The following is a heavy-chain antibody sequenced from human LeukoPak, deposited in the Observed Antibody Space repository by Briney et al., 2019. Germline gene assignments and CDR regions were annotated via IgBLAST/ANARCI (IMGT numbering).Heavy chain of an antibody. J-gene: IGHJ4*02. D-gene: IGHD3-3*01. V-gene: IGHV4-59*01. Sequence: PPETLSLTCTVSGGSISSYYWSWIRQPPGKGLEWIGYIYYSGSTNYNPSLKSRVTISVDTSKNQFSLKLSSVTAADTAVCYCASTKTDDFWSGYRTPYYFDYWGQGTLVTVSS. CDR1: GGSISSYY. CDR2: IYYSGST. CDR3: ASTKTDDFWSGYRTPYYFDY.